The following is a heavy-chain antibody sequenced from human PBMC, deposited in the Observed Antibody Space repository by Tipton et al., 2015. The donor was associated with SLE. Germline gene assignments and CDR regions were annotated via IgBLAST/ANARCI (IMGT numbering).Heavy chain of an antibody. V-gene: IGHV4-34*01. CDR3: ARGEQQLVRALDY. CDR1: GGSFSGYY. CDR2: INHSGST. Sequence: TLSLTCAVYGGSFSGYYWNWIRQPPGKGLEWIGEINHSGSTKYNPSLKSRVTISVDTSKNQFSLKLSSVTAADTAVYYCARGEQQLVRALDYWGQGTLVTVSS. D-gene: IGHD6-13*01. J-gene: IGHJ4*02.